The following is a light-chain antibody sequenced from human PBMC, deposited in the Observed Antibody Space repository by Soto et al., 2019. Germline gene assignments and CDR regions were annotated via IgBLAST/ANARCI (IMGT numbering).Light chain of an antibody. CDR1: SRDIGGYDF. Sequence: QSALTQPPSASGSPGQSVTISCTGTSRDIGGYDFVSWYQQHPGKAPKLMIYDVFKRPSGVPDRFSGSKSGNTASLTVSGLQADDEADYYLRSFGGSNNFLFGGGTKLTVL. J-gene: IGLJ2*01. CDR2: DVF. CDR3: RSFGGSNNFL. V-gene: IGLV2-8*01.